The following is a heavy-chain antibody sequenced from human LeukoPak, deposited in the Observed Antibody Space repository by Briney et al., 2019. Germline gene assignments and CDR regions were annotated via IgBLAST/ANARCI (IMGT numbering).Heavy chain of an antibody. J-gene: IGHJ6*03. CDR2: ISSSSSYI. CDR3: ARTSSGVMDV. CDR1: GFTFSSYS. D-gene: IGHD2-15*01. Sequence: GGSLRLSYAASGFTFSSYSMNWVRQAPGKGLEWVSSISSSSSYIYYADSVKGRFTISRDNGKNSLYLQMNSLRAEDTAVYYCARTSSGVMDVWGKGTTVTVSS. V-gene: IGHV3-21*01.